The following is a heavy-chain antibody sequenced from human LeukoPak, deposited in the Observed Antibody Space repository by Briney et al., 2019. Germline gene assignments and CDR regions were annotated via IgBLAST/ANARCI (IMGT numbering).Heavy chain of an antibody. Sequence: PSETLSLTCTVSGGSISSGGYYWSWIRQPPGKGLEWIGYIYHSGSTYYNPSLKSRVTVSVDRSKNQFSLKLTSVTAADTAVYYCARARFVGSSAGYFDYWGQGTLVTVSS. D-gene: IGHD6-6*01. J-gene: IGHJ4*02. CDR3: ARARFVGSSAGYFDY. CDR1: GGSISSGGYY. CDR2: IYHSGST. V-gene: IGHV4-30-2*01.